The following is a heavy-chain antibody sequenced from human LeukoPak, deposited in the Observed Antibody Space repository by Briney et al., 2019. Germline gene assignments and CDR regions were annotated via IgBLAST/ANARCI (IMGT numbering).Heavy chain of an antibody. D-gene: IGHD3-9*01. V-gene: IGHV1-18*01. CDR1: GYTFTSYG. J-gene: IGHJ4*02. CDR2: ISAYNGNT. CDR3: AISGYDILTGYHEYYFDY. Sequence: ASVKVSCKASGYTFTSYGISWVRQAPGQGLEWMGWISAYNGNTNYAQKLQGRVTMTTDTSTSTAYMELRSLRSDDTAVYYCAISGYDILTGYHEYYFDYWGQGTLVTVS.